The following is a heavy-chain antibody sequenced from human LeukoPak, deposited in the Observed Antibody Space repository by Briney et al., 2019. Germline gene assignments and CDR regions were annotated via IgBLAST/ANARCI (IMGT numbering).Heavy chain of an antibody. Sequence: GGSLRLSCAASGFTFSSYSMNWVRQTPGKGLEWGSCISGSSSTIYYADSVKGRFTISRDNGKNTLYLQMNSLRAEDTAVFYCARGSTYYDSSGQVPFDYWGQGTLVTVSS. J-gene: IGHJ4*02. CDR1: GFTFSSYS. CDR2: ISGSSSTI. CDR3: ARGSTYYDSSGQVPFDY. D-gene: IGHD3-22*01. V-gene: IGHV3-48*01.